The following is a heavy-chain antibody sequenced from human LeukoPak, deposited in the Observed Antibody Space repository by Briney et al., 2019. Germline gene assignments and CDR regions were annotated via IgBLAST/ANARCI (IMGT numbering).Heavy chain of an antibody. CDR3: ARETMVRFDP. V-gene: IGHV4-59*01. CDR1: GGSFSSYY. D-gene: IGHD3-10*01. CDR2: IYYSGST. J-gene: IGHJ5*02. Sequence: SETLSLTCAVYGGSFSSYYWSWIRQPPGKGLEWIGYIYYSGSTNYNPSLKSRVTISVDTSKNQFSLKLSSVTAADTAVYYCARETMVRFDPWGQGTLVTVSS.